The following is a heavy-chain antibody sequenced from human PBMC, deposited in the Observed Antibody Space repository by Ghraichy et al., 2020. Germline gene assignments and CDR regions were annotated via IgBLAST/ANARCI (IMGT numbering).Heavy chain of an antibody. J-gene: IGHJ4*02. Sequence: LETLSLTCTVSGGSTNTADYYWAWIRQTRGTGLEWIGSIFQSGGTYYNPSLESRVTISVDTSKNQFSLTLTSVTAADTALYFCARGLARYGDYIDHWGQGTRVTVSS. CDR1: GGSTNTADYY. D-gene: IGHD4-17*01. CDR2: IFQSGGT. V-gene: IGHV4-39*02. CDR3: ARGLARYGDYIDH.